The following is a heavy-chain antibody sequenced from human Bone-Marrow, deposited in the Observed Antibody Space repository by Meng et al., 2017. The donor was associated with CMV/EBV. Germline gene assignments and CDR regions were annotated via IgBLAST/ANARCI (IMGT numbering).Heavy chain of an antibody. D-gene: IGHD6-6*01. Sequence: SVKVSCKASGGTFSSYAISWVRQAPGQGLEWMGGIIPIFGTANYAQKFQGRVTITTDESTSTAYMELSSLRSEDTAVYYCARDSHEYSTPRWETYYYYGMDVCGQGTTVTVSS. CDR2: IIPIFGTA. J-gene: IGHJ6*02. CDR3: ARDSHEYSTPRWETYYYYGMDV. CDR1: GGTFSSYA. V-gene: IGHV1-69*05.